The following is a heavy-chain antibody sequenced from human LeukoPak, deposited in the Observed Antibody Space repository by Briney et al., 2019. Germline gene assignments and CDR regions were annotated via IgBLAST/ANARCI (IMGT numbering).Heavy chain of an antibody. CDR3: TKGKKMTVAVFFDY. V-gene: IGHV3-9*01. J-gene: IGHJ4*02. D-gene: IGHD6-19*01. Sequence: GGSLRLSCAASGFTFDDYAMNWVRQAPGKGLEWVSGISWSSGGIDYADSVKGRFTISRDNAKNSLYLQMNRLSSDATALYYCTKGKKMTVAVFFDYWGQGTLFTVSS. CDR2: ISWSSGGI. CDR1: GFTFDDYA.